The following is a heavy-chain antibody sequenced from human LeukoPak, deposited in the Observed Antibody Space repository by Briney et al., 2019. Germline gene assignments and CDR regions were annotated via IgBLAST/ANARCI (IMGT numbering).Heavy chain of an antibody. D-gene: IGHD3-22*01. Sequence: SGGSLRLSCATSGFTFSSYAMSWVRQAPGKGLEWVSAISGSGGSTYYADSVKGRFTISRDNSKNTLYLRMNSLRAEDTAVYYCAKDPTPGYYDSSGYYSSFDYWGQGTLVTVSS. CDR3: AKDPTPGYYDSSGYYSSFDY. CDR2: ISGSGGST. CDR1: GFTFSSYA. J-gene: IGHJ4*02. V-gene: IGHV3-23*01.